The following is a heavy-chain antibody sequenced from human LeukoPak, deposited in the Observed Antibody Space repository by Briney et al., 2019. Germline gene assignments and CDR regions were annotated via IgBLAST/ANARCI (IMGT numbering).Heavy chain of an antibody. V-gene: IGHV3-7*04. CDR1: GFTFSSYW. J-gene: IGHJ4*02. CDR3: ARDFSPDN. Sequence: GGSLRLSCAASGFTFSSYWMTWVRQAPGKGLEWVANIKQDGSDKYYVDSVKGRFTISRDNAKNSLYLQMNSLRAEDSAFYYYARDFSPDNWGQGTLVTVSS. CDR2: IKQDGSDK.